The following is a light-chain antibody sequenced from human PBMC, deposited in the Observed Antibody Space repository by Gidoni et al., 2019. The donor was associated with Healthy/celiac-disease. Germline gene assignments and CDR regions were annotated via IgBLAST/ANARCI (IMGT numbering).Light chain of an antibody. CDR3: QQYYSYPPVT. V-gene: IGKV1-8*01. CDR2: AAS. CDR1: QGISSY. J-gene: IGKJ3*01. Sequence: AIRMTQSPSSFSAATGDRVTITCRASQGISSYLDWYQQKPGKAPKLLIYAASTLQSGVPSRFSGSGSGTDFTLTISCLQSEDFATYYCQQYYSYPPVTFGPGTKVDIK.